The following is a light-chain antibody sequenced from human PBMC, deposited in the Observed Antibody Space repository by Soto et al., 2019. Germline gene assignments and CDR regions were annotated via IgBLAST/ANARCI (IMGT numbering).Light chain of an antibody. Sequence: EIVLMQSPGTLSLSPGERVTLFCRASQSMKRRYLAWYQQKPGQAPRVLIYAASNRATGIPDRFSGSGSGTDFSLTISRLEPEDFAVYYCHQYDNTPQTFGQGTKVDIK. CDR2: AAS. J-gene: IGKJ2*01. CDR3: HQYDNTPQT. CDR1: QSMKRRY. V-gene: IGKV3-20*01.